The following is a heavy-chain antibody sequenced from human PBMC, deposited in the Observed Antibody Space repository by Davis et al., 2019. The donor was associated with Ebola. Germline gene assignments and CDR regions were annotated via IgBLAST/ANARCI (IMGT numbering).Heavy chain of an antibody. V-gene: IGHV1-3*01. CDR3: AKVFYYGSALDF. J-gene: IGHJ4*02. CDR1: GYTFTSYA. D-gene: IGHD3-10*01. Sequence: AASVKVSCKASGYTFTSYAMHWVRQAPGQRLEWMGWISAYNGNTNYAQKLQGRVTMTRNTSISTAYMELSSLRAEDTAVYYCAKVFYYGSALDFWGPGTLVTVSS. CDR2: ISAYNGNT.